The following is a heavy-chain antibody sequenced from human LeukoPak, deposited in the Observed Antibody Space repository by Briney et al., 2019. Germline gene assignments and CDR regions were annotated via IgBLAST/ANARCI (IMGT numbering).Heavy chain of an antibody. CDR1: GFTFSSYW. CDR2: IKQDGSEK. D-gene: IGHD3-22*01. Sequence: GGSLRLSCAASGFTFSSYWMSWVRQAPGKGLEWVANIKQDGSEKYYVDSVKGRFTISRDNAKNSLYLQMNSLRAEDTAVYYCARDWAISIVVVPYRYFDYWGQGTLVTVSS. J-gene: IGHJ4*02. CDR3: ARDWAISIVVVPYRYFDY. V-gene: IGHV3-7*01.